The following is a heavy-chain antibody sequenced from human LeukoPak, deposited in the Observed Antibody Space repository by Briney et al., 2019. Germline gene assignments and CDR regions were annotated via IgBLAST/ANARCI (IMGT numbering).Heavy chain of an antibody. J-gene: IGHJ5*02. Sequence: GRSLRLSCAASGCTFSSYGMHWVRQAPGKGLEWVAVISYDGSNKYYADSVKGRFTISRDNSKNTLYLQMNSLRAEDTAVYYCAKDSYDILTDSNWFDPWGHGTLVTVSS. CDR1: GCTFSSYG. V-gene: IGHV3-30*18. D-gene: IGHD3-9*01. CDR3: AKDSYDILTDSNWFDP. CDR2: ISYDGSNK.